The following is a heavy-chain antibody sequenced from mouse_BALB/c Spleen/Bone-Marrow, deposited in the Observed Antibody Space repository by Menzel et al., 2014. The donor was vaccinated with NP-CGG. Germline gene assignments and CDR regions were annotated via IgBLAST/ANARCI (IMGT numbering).Heavy chain of an antibody. D-gene: IGHD2-3*01. J-gene: IGHJ2*01. CDR3: ATYDVYYFHY. Sequence: VQLQQSGPRLVKPSQTLSFTCSVTGVSITSGYLNWIRKFPGNKLEYMGYISYSGSTYYSPSLKSRISITRDTSKNQYYLQLNSLTTEDTATYYCATYDVYYFHYWGQGTTLPFSS. CDR2: ISYSGST. CDR1: GVSITSGY. V-gene: IGHV3-8*02.